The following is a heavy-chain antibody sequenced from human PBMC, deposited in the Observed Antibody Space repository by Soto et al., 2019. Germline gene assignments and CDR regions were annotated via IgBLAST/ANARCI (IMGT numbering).Heavy chain of an antibody. J-gene: IGHJ5*02. V-gene: IGHV4-34*01. D-gene: IGHD3-9*01. CDR3: ARRGLRYFTFDP. CDR2: INHSGST. Sequence: PSETLSLTCAVYGGSFSGYYWSWIRQPPGKGLEWIGEINHSGSTNYNPSLKSRVTISVDTSKNQFSLKLSSVTAADTAVYYCARRGLRYFTFDPWGQGTLVTVSS. CDR1: GGSFSGYY.